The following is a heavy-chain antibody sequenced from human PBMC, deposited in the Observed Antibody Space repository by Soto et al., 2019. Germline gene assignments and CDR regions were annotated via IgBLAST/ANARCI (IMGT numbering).Heavy chain of an antibody. J-gene: IGHJ6*02. CDR3: ARGSQSTFSSDSPGLDV. V-gene: IGHV3-53*01. Sequence: LRLFCRVSGCTVGNHYMNRIIQAQRKGLEWVSHIYSGGDTYYVASVKGRFTISRDNSRNTLFLQMNSLRAEDTALYYCARGSQSTFSSDSPGLDVWGQGTTDPVSS. D-gene: IGHD2-15*01. CDR1: GCTVGNHY. CDR2: IYSGGDT.